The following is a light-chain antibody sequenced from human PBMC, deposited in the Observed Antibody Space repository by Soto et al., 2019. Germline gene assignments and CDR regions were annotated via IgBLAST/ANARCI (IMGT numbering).Light chain of an antibody. CDR2: GAS. CDR3: QTYENSVWT. CDR1: QNVRSNY. J-gene: IGKJ1*01. Sequence: EIVLTQSPDTPSLSPGERATLSCRASQNVRSNYLVWYQHKHGQAPRLLIYGASSRATGIPDRFSGSGSGTDFTLTINRLEPEDFAVYYCQTYENSVWTFGQGTKVQIK. V-gene: IGKV3-20*01.